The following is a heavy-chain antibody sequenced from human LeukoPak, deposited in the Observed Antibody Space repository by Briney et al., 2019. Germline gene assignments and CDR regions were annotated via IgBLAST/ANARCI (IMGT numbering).Heavy chain of an antibody. CDR2: MNPNSGNT. CDR1: GYTFTSYD. D-gene: IGHD3-3*01. V-gene: IGHV1-8*01. Sequence: ASVKVSCKASGYTFTSYDINWVRQATGQGLEWMGWMNPNSGNTGYAQKFQGRVTMTRNTSISTAYMELSSLRSEDTAVYYCARFIRFLEWLGPNYYYYGMDVWGRGTTVTVSS. CDR3: ARFIRFLEWLGPNYYYYGMDV. J-gene: IGHJ6*02.